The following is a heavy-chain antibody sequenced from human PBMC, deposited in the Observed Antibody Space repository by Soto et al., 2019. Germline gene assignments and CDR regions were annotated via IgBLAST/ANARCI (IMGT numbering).Heavy chain of an antibody. CDR3: ARSTYDYIWGSYRSAYFDY. CDR2: IKQDRSEK. D-gene: IGHD3-16*02. CDR1: GFTFSSYW. J-gene: IGHJ4*02. Sequence: GGSLRLSCAASGFTFSSYWMSWVRQAPGKGLEWVANIKQDRSEKYYVDSVKGRFTISRDNAKNSLYLQMNSLRAEDTAVYYCARSTYDYIWGSYRSAYFDYWGQGTLVTVSS. V-gene: IGHV3-7*01.